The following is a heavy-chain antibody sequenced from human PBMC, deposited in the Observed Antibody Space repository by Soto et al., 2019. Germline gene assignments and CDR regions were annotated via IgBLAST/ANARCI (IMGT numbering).Heavy chain of an antibody. J-gene: IGHJ6*02. D-gene: IGHD3-10*01. CDR2: IYYSGSA. CDR1: GDSVTSVSDY. V-gene: IGHV4-61*01. CDR3: ARGVGFGYYYYHMDL. Sequence: SETLSLTCTVSGDSVTSVSDYWSWIRQPPGKGLEWIGYIYYSGSADYNPSLGSRVTISIDTSKNQFSLKLTSVTAADTAVYYCARGVGFGYYYYHMDLWGQGTTVTAP.